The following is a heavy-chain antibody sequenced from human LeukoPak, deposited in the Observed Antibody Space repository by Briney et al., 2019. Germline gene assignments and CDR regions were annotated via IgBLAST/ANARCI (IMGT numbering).Heavy chain of an antibody. J-gene: IGHJ4*02. CDR2: ISSNGGST. D-gene: IGHD6-13*01. CDR1: GFTFSSYA. V-gene: IGHV3-64*01. Sequence: PGGSLRLSCAASGFTFSSYAMHWVRQAPGKGLEYVSAISSNGGSTYYANSVKGRFTISRDNSKNMLYFQMGSLRAEDMAVYYCARQATRIAAAGTSIDYWGQGTLVTVSS. CDR3: ARQATRIAAAGTSIDY.